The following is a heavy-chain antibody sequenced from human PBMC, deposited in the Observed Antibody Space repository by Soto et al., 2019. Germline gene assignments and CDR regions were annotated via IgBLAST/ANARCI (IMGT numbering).Heavy chain of an antibody. J-gene: IGHJ6*02. CDR2: IYYSGST. CDR1: GGSISSYY. Sequence: PSETLSLTCTVSGGSISSYYWSWIRQPPGKGLEWIGYIYYSGSTNYNPSLKSRVTISVDTSKNQFSLKLSSVTAADTAVYYCARDSRYYYGMDVWGQGTTVTVSS. CDR3: ARDSRYYYGMDV. V-gene: IGHV4-59*01.